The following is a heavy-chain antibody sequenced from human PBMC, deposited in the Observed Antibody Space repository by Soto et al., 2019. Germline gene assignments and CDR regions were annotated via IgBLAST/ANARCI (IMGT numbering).Heavy chain of an antibody. J-gene: IGHJ4*02. CDR1: GFTFSSYG. V-gene: IGHV3-30*18. CDR2: ISYDGSNK. CDR3: AKGCDSSGYYAAFDY. D-gene: IGHD3-22*01. Sequence: GGSLRLSCAASGFTFSSYGMHWVRQAPGKGLEWVAVISYDGSNKYYADSVKGRFTISRDNSKNTLYLQMNSLRAEDTAVYYCAKGCDSSGYYAAFDYWGQGTLVTVSS.